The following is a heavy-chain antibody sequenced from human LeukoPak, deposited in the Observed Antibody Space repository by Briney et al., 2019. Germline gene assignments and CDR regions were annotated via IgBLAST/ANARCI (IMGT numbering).Heavy chain of an antibody. D-gene: IGHD6-19*01. Sequence: SETLSLTCTVSGGSISGYYWSWIRQPPGKGLEWIGYIYYAGSTNYNPSFKSRVTISGDTSKNQSSLKLSSVTAADTAVYYCARRQWLGKDAFDIWGQGTMVTVSS. CDR1: GGSISGYY. CDR3: ARRQWLGKDAFDI. J-gene: IGHJ3*02. CDR2: IYYAGST. V-gene: IGHV4-59*08.